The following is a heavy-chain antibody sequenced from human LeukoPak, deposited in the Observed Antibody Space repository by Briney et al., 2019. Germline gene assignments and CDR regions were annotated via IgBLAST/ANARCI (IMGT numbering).Heavy chain of an antibody. V-gene: IGHV4-39*01. Sequence: SETLSLTCTVSGGSIGSSSYYWGWIRQPPGKGLEWIGSIYYSGSTYYNPSLKSRVTISVDTSKNQFSLKLSSVTAADTAVYFCARTRADFWSGYYYYGMDVWGQGTTVTVSS. J-gene: IGHJ6*02. CDR1: GGSIGSSSYY. CDR2: IYYSGST. CDR3: ARTRADFWSGYYYYGMDV. D-gene: IGHD3-3*01.